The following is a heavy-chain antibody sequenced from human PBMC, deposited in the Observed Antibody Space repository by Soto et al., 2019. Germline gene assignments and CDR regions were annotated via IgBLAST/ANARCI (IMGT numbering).Heavy chain of an antibody. CDR2: IYHSGSA. V-gene: IGHV4-30-2*01. D-gene: IGHD5-12*01. J-gene: IGHJ1*01. CDR3: ASGGDGYKLPY. CDR1: GDSISSGGYS. Sequence: NPSETLSLTCAVSGDSISSGGYSWNWIRQPPGKGLEWIGYIYHSGSAHYNPSLKSRVTLSVDRSKNQFSLRLDSVTAADTAIYFCASGGDGYKLPYWGQGALVTVSS.